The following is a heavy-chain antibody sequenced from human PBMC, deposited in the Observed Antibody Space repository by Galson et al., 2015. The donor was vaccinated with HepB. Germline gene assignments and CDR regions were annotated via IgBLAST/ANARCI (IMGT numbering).Heavy chain of an antibody. CDR1: GYSFTNYW. D-gene: IGHD3-16*01. V-gene: IGHV5-51*01. J-gene: IGHJ4*01. Sequence: QSGAEVKKTGESLKISCKGSGYSFTNYWIGWVRQVPGKGLEWMGIIYPGDSDTRYIPSVQGQVTISADRSISIVYLQWSSLKASDTAMYYCARLGGSSGLYTDYSCHRALVT. CDR3: ARLGGSSGLYTDY. CDR2: IYPGDSDT.